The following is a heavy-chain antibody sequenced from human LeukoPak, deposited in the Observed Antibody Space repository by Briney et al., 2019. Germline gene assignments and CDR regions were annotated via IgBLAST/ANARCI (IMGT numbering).Heavy chain of an antibody. CDR3: ARARPMDLRYSSSWKYYYYGMDV. V-gene: IGHV1-46*01. CDR2: INPSGGST. D-gene: IGHD6-13*01. J-gene: IGHJ6*02. CDR1: GYTFTSYY. Sequence: ASVKVSCKASGYTFTSYYMHWVRQAPGPGLEWMGIINPSGGSTSYAQKFQGRVTMTRDTSTSTVYMELSSLRAEDTAVYYCARARPMDLRYSSSWKYYYYGMDVWGQGTTVTVSS.